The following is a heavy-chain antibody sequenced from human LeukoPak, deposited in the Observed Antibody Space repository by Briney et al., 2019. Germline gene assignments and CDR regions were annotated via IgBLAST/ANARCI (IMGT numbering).Heavy chain of an antibody. V-gene: IGHV4-38-2*02. CDR3: ARHSNRLFGDLLVPGRKRAGTRFDY. CDR1: GYSISSGYY. Sequence: SETLSLTCTVSGYSISSGYYWGWIRQPPGKGLEWIGSIYHSGSTYYNPSLKSRVTISVDTSKNQFSLKLSSVTAADTAVYYCARHSNRLFGDLLVPGRKRAGTRFDYWGQGTLVTVSS. CDR2: IYHSGST. D-gene: IGHD3-10*01. J-gene: IGHJ4*02.